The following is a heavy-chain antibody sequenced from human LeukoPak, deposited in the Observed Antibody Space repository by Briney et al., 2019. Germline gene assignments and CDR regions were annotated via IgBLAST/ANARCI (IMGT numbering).Heavy chain of an antibody. D-gene: IGHD4-23*01. CDR3: ARGTTAATLYSFDY. CDR2: IFSGGST. CDR1: GFTVSSDF. Sequence: GRSLRLSCAVSGFTVSSDFMTWVRQAPGKGREWGSVIFSGGSTYYSDSGKGRFAISRDKSKNTLFLQMNSLRVEDTAVYYCARGTTAATLYSFDYWGEGTLVTVSS. J-gene: IGHJ4*02. V-gene: IGHV3-53*01.